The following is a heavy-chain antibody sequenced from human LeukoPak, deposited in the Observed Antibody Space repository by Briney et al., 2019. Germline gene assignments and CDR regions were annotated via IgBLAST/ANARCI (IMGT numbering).Heavy chain of an antibody. CDR2: IKQDGSEK. Sequence: PGGSLSLSCAASGFTFSSYWMSWVRQAPGKGLEWVANIKQDGSEKYYVDSVKGRFTISRDNAKNSPYLQMNSLRAEDTAVYYCAREDCSGGSCYFDYWGQGTLVTVSS. J-gene: IGHJ4*02. V-gene: IGHV3-7*03. CDR3: AREDCSGGSCYFDY. D-gene: IGHD2-15*01. CDR1: GFTFSSYW.